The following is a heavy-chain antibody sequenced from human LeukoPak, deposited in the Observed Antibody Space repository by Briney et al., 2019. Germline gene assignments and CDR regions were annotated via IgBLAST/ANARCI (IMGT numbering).Heavy chain of an antibody. D-gene: IGHD6-19*01. CDR2: IYYSGST. Sequence: SETLSLTCTVSGGSISTYSWTWIRQPPGKGLEWIGNIYYSGSTNYNPSLKSRVTISIDTSKNQFSLKVGSVTAADTAVYYCARAHSSGWPHMFDPWGQGTLVTVPS. CDR3: ARAHSSGWPHMFDP. J-gene: IGHJ5*02. CDR1: GGSISTYS. V-gene: IGHV4-59*01.